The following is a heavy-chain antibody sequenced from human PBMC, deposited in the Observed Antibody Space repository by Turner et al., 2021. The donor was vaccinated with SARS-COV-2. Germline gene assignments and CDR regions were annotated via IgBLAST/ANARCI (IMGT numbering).Heavy chain of an antibody. V-gene: IGHV3-21*01. CDR3: ARGTYYYDSSVYSGTNWFDP. CDR1: GFTFSSYT. J-gene: IGHJ5*02. D-gene: IGHD3-22*01. CDR2: ISSSSSYI. Sequence: EVQLVESGGGLVKHGGSLRLSCAASGFTFSSYTMYWVRQAPGKGLEWVSSISSSSSYIYYADSVKGRFTISRDNAKNYLYLQMNSLSAEDTAVYYCARGTYYYDSSVYSGTNWFDPWGQGTLVTVSS.